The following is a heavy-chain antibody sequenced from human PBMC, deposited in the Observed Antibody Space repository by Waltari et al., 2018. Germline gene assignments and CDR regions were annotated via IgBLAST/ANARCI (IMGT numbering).Heavy chain of an antibody. CDR1: GGIFSNSG. Sequence: QVQMVQSGPEVKKPGSSVKVSCKASGGIFSNSGISWVRQAPGQGLEWMGVIIPVLDMANYVQDFQGRVTFTADKSTNTVYMELNNLRSEDTAVYFCARGGGHNYGQGPNSFDPWGQGTLVTVSS. CDR2: IIPVLDMA. J-gene: IGHJ5*02. V-gene: IGHV1-69*10. D-gene: IGHD5-18*01. CDR3: ARGGGHNYGQGPNSFDP.